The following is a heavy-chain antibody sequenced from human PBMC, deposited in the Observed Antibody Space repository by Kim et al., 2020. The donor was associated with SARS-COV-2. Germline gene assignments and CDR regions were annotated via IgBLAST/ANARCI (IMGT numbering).Heavy chain of an antibody. J-gene: IGHJ6*02. D-gene: IGHD3-10*01. CDR2: ISWNSGSI. CDR1: GFTFDDYA. CDR3: AKVKPFGELSGGMDV. Sequence: GGSLRLSCAASGFTFDDYAMHWVRQAPGKGLEWVSGISWNSGSIGYADSVKGRFTISRDNAKNSLYLQMNSLRAEDTALYYCAKVKPFGELSGGMDVWGQGTTVTVSS. V-gene: IGHV3-9*01.